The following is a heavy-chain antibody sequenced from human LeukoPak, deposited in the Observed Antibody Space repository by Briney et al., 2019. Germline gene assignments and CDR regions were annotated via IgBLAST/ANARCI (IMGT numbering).Heavy chain of an antibody. V-gene: IGHV1-2*06. CDR1: GYTFTVYY. Sequence: GASVKVSCKASGYTFTVYYMHWVRQAPGQGLEWMGRINPNSGGTNYAQKFQGRVTMTRDTSISTAYMELSRLRFDDMAVYYCARDAVRGSYLFDYWGQGTLVTVSS. J-gene: IGHJ4*02. CDR2: INPNSGGT. CDR3: ARDAVRGSYLFDY. D-gene: IGHD1-26*01.